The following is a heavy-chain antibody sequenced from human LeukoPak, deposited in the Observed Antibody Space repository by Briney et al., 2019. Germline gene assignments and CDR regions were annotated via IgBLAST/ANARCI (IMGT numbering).Heavy chain of an antibody. CDR3: ACLTTADAFDI. D-gene: IGHD3-22*01. CDR2: IYNSGST. CDR1: GGSISSYY. J-gene: IGHJ3*02. V-gene: IGHV4-59*01. Sequence: AETLSLTCTVSGGSISSYYWSWLRQPPGKGLEGIGYIYNSGSTNYNPSLKSRVTISLDTSKNHFSLKLSSVTAADTAVYYSACLTTADAFDIWGQGTMVTVSS.